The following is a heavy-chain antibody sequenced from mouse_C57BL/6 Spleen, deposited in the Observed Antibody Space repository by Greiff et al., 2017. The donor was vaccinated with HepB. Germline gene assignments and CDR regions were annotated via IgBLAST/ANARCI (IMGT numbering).Heavy chain of an antibody. V-gene: IGHV1-53*01. Sequence: VQLQQSGTELVKPGASVKLSCKASGYTFTSYWMHWVKQRPGQGLEWIGNINPSNGGTNYNEKFKSKATLTVDKSSSTAYMQLSSLTSEDSAVYYCAREEGLLGWYFDVWGTGTTVTVSS. CDR1: GYTFTSYW. D-gene: IGHD1-1*01. CDR3: AREEGLLGWYFDV. CDR2: INPSNGGT. J-gene: IGHJ1*03.